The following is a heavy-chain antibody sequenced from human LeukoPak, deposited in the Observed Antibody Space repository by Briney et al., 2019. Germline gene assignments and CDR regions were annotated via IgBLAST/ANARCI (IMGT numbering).Heavy chain of an antibody. CDR2: INSDGSNT. Sequence: GGSLRLSCAASGFTFSSSWMHWVRQAPGKGPGWVSRINSDGSNTVYADSVKGRFSISRHNAKNPVYLQMSSLRVEDTGVYYCTTAGGSGWYAFAYWGQGTLVTVSS. CDR1: GFTFSSSW. V-gene: IGHV3-74*01. D-gene: IGHD6-19*01. J-gene: IGHJ4*02. CDR3: TTAGGSGWYAFAY.